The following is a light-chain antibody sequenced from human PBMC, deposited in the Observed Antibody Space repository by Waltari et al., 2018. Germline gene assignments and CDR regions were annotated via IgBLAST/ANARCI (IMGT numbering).Light chain of an antibody. J-gene: IGKJ1*01. V-gene: IGKV1-9*01. CDR1: PGISNY. Sequence: IQLTQSPSPLSAYVGDRVTITCRASPGISNYLAWYQQKPGKAPKLLIYAASTLQSGVPSRFSGSGAGTDFALTISSLQPEDFATYYCQQLNSYQWTFGQGTKVEIK. CDR3: QQLNSYQWT. CDR2: AAS.